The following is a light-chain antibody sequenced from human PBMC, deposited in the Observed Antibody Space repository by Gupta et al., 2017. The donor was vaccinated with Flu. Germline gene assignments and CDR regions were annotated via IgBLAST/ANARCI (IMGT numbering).Light chain of an antibody. Sequence: QSVLTQPPSASGTPGQRVTISRSGSSSNIGSNTVDWYQQLPGTAPKLLIYDNNQRPSGGPDRFSGSKSGTSASLAISGLQSEDEADYYCAAWDDSLNGAYVFGTGTKVTVL. CDR2: DNN. CDR3: AAWDDSLNGAYV. J-gene: IGLJ1*01. V-gene: IGLV1-44*01. CDR1: SSNIGSNT.